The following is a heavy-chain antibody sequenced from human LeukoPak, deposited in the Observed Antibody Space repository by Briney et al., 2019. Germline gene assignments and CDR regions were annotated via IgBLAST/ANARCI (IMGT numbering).Heavy chain of an antibody. CDR1: GGSISSSSYY. Sequence: SETLSLICTVSGGSISSSSYYWGWIRQPPGKGLEWIGTIYYSGSTYYNPSLKSRVTISVDTSKNQFSLKLSSVTAADTAVYYCARLQLGATMNWGQGTPVTVSS. D-gene: IGHD1-1*01. V-gene: IGHV4-39*01. J-gene: IGHJ4*02. CDR2: IYYSGST. CDR3: ARLQLGATMN.